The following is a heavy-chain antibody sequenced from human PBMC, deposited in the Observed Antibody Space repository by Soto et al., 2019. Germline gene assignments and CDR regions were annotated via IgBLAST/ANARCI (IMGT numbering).Heavy chain of an antibody. CDR3: ARAPPLVLYYFDY. V-gene: IGHV1-2*04. D-gene: IGHD6-13*01. Sequence: ASVKVSCKASGYTFTGYYMHWVRQAPGQGIEWMAWINPNRGGTNYAQKFQGWVPMTRETSISTAYMELSRLRSDDTAVYYCARAPPLVLYYFDYWGQGTLVTVSS. CDR1: GYTFTGYY. CDR2: INPNRGGT. J-gene: IGHJ4*02.